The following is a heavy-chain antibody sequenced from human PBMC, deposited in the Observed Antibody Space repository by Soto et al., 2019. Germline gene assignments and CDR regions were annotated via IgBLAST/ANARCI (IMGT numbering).Heavy chain of an antibody. D-gene: IGHD6-6*01. Sequence: PSETLSLTCTVSGGSVSIGSFYWSCIRQPPGKGLEWIGFIYNNRSFNYNPSLKSRVTISVDTSKHQFSLKQSSVTAADTAVYYCARVPLDYSNSHYFDFWGQGALVTVSS. CDR2: IYNNRSF. J-gene: IGHJ4*02. CDR1: GGSVSIGSFY. V-gene: IGHV4-61*01. CDR3: ARVPLDYSNSHYFDF.